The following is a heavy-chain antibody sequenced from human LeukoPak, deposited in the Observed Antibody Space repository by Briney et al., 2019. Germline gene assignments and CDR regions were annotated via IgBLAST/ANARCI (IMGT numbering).Heavy chain of an antibody. V-gene: IGHV3-23*01. D-gene: IGHD3-9*01. Sequence: GGSLRLSCAASGFTFSSYGMHWVRQAPGKGLEWVSAISGSGGSTYYADSVKGRFTISRDNSKNTLYLQMNSLRAEDTAVYYSVFDWLLKWDVWGQGTTVTVSS. CDR3: VFDWLLKWDV. CDR2: ISGSGGST. J-gene: IGHJ6*02. CDR1: GFTFSSYG.